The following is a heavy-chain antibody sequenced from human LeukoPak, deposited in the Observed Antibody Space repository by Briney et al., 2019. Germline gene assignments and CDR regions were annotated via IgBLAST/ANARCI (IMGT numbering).Heavy chain of an antibody. CDR2: IYPDDSDT. J-gene: IGHJ1*01. D-gene: IGHD5-18*01. CDR3: ARLPPTAMTRNQGYFPY. Sequence: GESLTISCKASGYAFIDYWIAWVRQVPGKGLEWMGIIYPDDSDTRFSPSFQGQVIISADKPTTTVFLHWSSLQASDTAMYYCARLPPTAMTRNQGYFPYWGQGTLVTVSA. V-gene: IGHV5-51*04. CDR1: GYAFIDYW.